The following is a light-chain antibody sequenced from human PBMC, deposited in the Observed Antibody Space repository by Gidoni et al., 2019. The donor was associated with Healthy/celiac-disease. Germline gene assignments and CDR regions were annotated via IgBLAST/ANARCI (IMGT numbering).Light chain of an antibody. Sequence: QLVLTQSPSASASLGASVKLTCTLSSGHSSYAIAWQHLLPEKVPRYLMKLNSDGSHSKGDVIPDRFSGSSSGAERYLTISILQSEDEADYYCQTLGTGTVVVGGWTKLTVL. CDR3: QTLGTGTVV. J-gene: IGLJ2*01. CDR1: SGHSSYA. CDR2: LNSDGSH. V-gene: IGLV4-69*01.